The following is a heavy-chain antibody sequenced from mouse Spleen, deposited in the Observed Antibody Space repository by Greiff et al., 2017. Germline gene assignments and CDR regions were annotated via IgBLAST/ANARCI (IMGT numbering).Heavy chain of an antibody. V-gene: IGHV2-2*01. Sequence: QVQLQQSGPGLVQPSQSLSITCTVSGFSLTSYGVHWVRQSPGKGLEWLGVIWSGGSTDYNAAFISRLSISKDNSKSQVFFKMNSLQADDTAIYYCATDSNYGGWFAYWGQGTLVTVSA. CDR3: ATDSNYGGWFAY. CDR1: GFSLTSYG. CDR2: IWSGGST. J-gene: IGHJ3*01. D-gene: IGHD2-5*01.